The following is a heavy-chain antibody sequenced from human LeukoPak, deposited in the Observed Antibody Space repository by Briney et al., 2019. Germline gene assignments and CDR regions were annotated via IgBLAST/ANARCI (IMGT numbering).Heavy chain of an antibody. CDR2: IYYSGST. V-gene: IGHV4-39*07. J-gene: IGHJ3*02. D-gene: IGHD1-1*01. CDR1: GGSITSGSYY. Sequence: SETLSLTCTVSGGSITSGSYYWGWIRQPPGKGLEWIGSIYYSGSTYYNPSLKSRVTMSVDASENQFSLKLSSVTAADTAVYYCARDVPVQTSDAFDIWGQGTMVTVSS. CDR3: ARDVPVQTSDAFDI.